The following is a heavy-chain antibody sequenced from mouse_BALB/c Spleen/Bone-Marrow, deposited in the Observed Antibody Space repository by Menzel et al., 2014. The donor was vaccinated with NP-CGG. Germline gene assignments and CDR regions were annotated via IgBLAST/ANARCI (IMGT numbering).Heavy chain of an antibody. CDR3: TRRRSLDY. Sequence: QVQLQQSGTELVRPGTSVKISCKASGYAFTNYWLGWVKQRPGHGLEWIGDIYPGSGNTYYNEKFKGKVTLTADKSSSTACMQLSGLTSEDSAVYFCTRRRSLDYWGQGTTLTVSS. V-gene: IGHV1-63*01. CDR2: IYPGSGNT. J-gene: IGHJ2*01. CDR1: GYAFTNYW.